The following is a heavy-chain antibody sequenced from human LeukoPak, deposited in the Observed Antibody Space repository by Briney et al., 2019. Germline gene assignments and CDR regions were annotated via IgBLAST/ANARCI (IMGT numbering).Heavy chain of an antibody. D-gene: IGHD3-3*02. CDR2: IYYSGST. J-gene: IGHJ6*02. CDR3: ARSRIRGYYGMDV. Sequence: SETLSLTRTVSGGSISSYYWSWIRQPPGKGLEWIGYIYYSGSTNYNPSLKSRVTISVDTSKNQFSLKLSSVTAADTAVYYCARSRIRGYYGMDVWGQGTTVTVSS. CDR1: GGSISSYY. V-gene: IGHV4-59*01.